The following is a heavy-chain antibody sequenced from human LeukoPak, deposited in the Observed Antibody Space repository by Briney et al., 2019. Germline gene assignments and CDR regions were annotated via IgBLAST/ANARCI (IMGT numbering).Heavy chain of an antibody. CDR3: ARLGTITMVRGVIRYYYYMDV. Sequence: ASVKVSCKASGYTFTSYGISWVRQAPGQGLEWMGWISAYNGNTNYAQRLQGRVTMTTDTSTSTAYMELRSLRSDDTAVYYCARLGTITMVRGVIRYYYYMDVWGKGTTVTVSS. CDR2: ISAYNGNT. CDR1: GYTFTSYG. D-gene: IGHD3-10*01. J-gene: IGHJ6*03. V-gene: IGHV1-18*01.